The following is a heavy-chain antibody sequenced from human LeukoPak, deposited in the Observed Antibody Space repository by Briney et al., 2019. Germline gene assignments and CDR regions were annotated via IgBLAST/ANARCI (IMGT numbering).Heavy chain of an antibody. CDR2: LYYNGNT. V-gene: IGHV4-39*07. CDR3: ARVNYYDGSGYEGYMDV. Sequence: SETLSLTCTVSGGSMRSGDYYWGWIRQPPGKGLEWIGSLYYNGNTYYNPSLKSRVTIPVDTSKNQFSLKISSVTAADTAVFYCARVNYYDGSGYEGYMDVWGKGTTVTVSS. D-gene: IGHD3-22*01. CDR1: GGSMRSGDYY. J-gene: IGHJ6*03.